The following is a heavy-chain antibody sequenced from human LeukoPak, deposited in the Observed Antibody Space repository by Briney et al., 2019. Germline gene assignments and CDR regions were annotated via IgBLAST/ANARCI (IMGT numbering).Heavy chain of an antibody. J-gene: IGHJ4*02. CDR2: IRYDGSNK. CDR3: ARGSFHSSWLGY. D-gene: IGHD6-13*01. V-gene: IGHV3-30*02. CDR1: GFTFSSYG. Sequence: GGSLRLSCAASGFTFSSYGMHWVRQAPGKGLEWVAFIRYDGSNKYYADSVKGRFTISRDNSKNTLYLQMNSLRSEDTAVYYCARGSFHSSWLGYWGQGTLVTVSS.